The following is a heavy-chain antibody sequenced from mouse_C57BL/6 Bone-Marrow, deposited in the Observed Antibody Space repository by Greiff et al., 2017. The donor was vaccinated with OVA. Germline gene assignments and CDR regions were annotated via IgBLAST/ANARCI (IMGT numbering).Heavy chain of an antibody. CDR3: ARHGWLLPYAMDY. Sequence: VQLKESGGDLVKPGGSLKLSCAASGFTFSSYGMSWVRQTPDKRLEWVATISSGGSYTYYPDSVKGRFTISRDNAKNTLYLQMSSLKSEDTAMYYCARHGWLLPYAMDYWGQGTSVTVSS. D-gene: IGHD2-3*01. CDR1: GFTFSSYG. V-gene: IGHV5-6*01. J-gene: IGHJ4*01. CDR2: ISSGGSYT.